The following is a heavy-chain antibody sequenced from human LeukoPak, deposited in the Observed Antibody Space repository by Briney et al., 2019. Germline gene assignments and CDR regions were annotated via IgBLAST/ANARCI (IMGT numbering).Heavy chain of an antibody. V-gene: IGHV1-18*01. CDR2: ISAYNGNT. D-gene: IGHD6-13*01. Sequence: ASVKVSCKASGFTFTSYGISWVRQAPGQGLEWMGWISAYNGNTNYAQKLQGRVTMTTDTTTSTAYMELRSLRSEDTVVYYCARPAAAGIGYVFDIWGQGTMVTVSS. CDR1: GFTFTSYG. CDR3: ARPAAAGIGYVFDI. J-gene: IGHJ3*02.